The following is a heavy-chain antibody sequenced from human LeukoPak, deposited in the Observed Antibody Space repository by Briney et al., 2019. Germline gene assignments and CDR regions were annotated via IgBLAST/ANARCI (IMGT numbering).Heavy chain of an antibody. CDR3: ARGLYYYDSSGSPFDY. J-gene: IGHJ4*02. D-gene: IGHD3-22*01. Sequence: SVKVSCKASGGTFISYAISWVRQAPGQGLEWMGRIIPILGIANYAQKFQGRVTVTADKSTSTAYMELSSLRSEDTAVYYCARGLYYYDSSGSPFDYWGQGTLVTVSS. CDR1: GGTFISYA. CDR2: IIPILGIA. V-gene: IGHV1-69*04.